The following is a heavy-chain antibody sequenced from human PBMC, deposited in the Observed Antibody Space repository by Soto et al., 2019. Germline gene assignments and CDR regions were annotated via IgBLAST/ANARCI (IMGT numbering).Heavy chain of an antibody. CDR3: ARDLGILTGYSLYYYYGMDV. D-gene: IGHD3-9*01. CDR2: TYYRSKWYN. Sequence: TCAISGDSVSSNSAAWNWIRQSPSRGLEWLGRTYYRSKWYNDYAVSVKSRITINPDTSKNQFSLQLNSVTPEDTAVYYCARDLGILTGYSLYYYYGMDVWGQGTTGTVSS. J-gene: IGHJ6*02. CDR1: GDSVSSNSAA. V-gene: IGHV6-1*01.